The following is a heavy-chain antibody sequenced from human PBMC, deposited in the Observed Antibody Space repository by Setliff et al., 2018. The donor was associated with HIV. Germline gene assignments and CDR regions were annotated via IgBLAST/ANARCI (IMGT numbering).Heavy chain of an antibody. J-gene: IGHJ4*02. D-gene: IGHD2-8*02. Sequence: ASVKVSCKISGYTLTEVSMHWVRQAPGQGLEWMGWISPYNGNTNYAQNFQGRLTVTKDTSTNTVYMELRSLRCDDTAVYYCAREFSWSAFYFDSWGQGTLVTVSS. V-gene: IGHV1-18*01. CDR1: GYTLTEVS. CDR2: ISPYNGNT. CDR3: AREFSWSAFYFDS.